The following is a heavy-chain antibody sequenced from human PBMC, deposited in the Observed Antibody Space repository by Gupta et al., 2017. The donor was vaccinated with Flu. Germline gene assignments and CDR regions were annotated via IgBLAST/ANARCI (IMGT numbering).Heavy chain of an antibody. CDR3: AKDLDQWADYWCFDL. V-gene: IGHV3-23*01. CDR1: GLSFHSFA. D-gene: IGHD2-2*03. CDR2: ISSSGGGK. J-gene: IGHJ2*01. Sequence: EEGLLESGGRSVHPGGSLSCSCAASGLSFHSFAMGWVRQAPGRGLEWVATISSSGGGKYYADSVMGRFTVSKDSFRSIVFLEMRDLRVEDTATYYCAKDLDQWADYWCFDLWGRGTPVTVST.